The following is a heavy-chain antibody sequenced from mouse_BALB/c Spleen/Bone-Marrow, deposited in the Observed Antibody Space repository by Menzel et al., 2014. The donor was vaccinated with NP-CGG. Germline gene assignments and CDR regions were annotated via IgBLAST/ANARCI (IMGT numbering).Heavy chain of an antibody. CDR3: ARYYRYDFDY. Sequence: VQLKESGPELVKPGASMNISCKASGYSFTGYTMNWVKQSHGKNLEWIGLINPDNGDTSCNQKFKGKATLTIDKSSSTAYMEFLSLTSEDSAVYYCARYYRYDFDYWGQGTTLTVSS. D-gene: IGHD2-14*01. CDR1: GYSFTGYT. J-gene: IGHJ2*01. CDR2: INPDNGDT. V-gene: IGHV1-18*01.